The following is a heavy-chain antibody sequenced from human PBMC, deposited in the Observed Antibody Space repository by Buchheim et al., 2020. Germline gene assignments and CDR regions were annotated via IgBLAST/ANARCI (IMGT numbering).Heavy chain of an antibody. CDR1: GGSIRGYY. J-gene: IGHJ6*02. CDR2: ILHTGGT. CDR3: ARIGLVQGIITYYYYAMDV. D-gene: IGHD3-10*01. V-gene: IGHV4-59*01. Sequence: QVQLQESGPGLVKPSETLSLTCSVSGGSIRGYYWSWIRQPPGKGLEWIGYILHTGGTSINPSLNSRVGISVDTSKNQFSLTLHSVTAADTAVYYCARIGLVQGIITYYYYAMDVWGQGTT.